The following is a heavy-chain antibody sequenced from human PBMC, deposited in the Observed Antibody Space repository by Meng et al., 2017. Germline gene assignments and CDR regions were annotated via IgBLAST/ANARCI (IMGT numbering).Heavy chain of an antibody. CDR2: INPIVGTA. D-gene: IGHD4-11*01. J-gene: IGHJ5*02. CDR1: GGTFCSYA. CDR3: AGVRGYSNYGPNWFDP. V-gene: IGHV1-69*01. Sequence: VVLVGSGAEVQKLGSGVKVSWTASGGTFCSYAIGLVLQAPWQGREWLGGINPIVGTANNAQKFQSRVTMTAEESPITAYMELSSLRSEDKAVYYCAGVRGYSNYGPNWFDPWGQGALVTVSS.